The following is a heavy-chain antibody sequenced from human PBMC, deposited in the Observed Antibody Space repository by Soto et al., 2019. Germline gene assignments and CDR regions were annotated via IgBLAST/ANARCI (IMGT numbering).Heavy chain of an antibody. CDR2: INHSGST. CDR3: ARGGGYDFWSGYPSYYYYYMDV. J-gene: IGHJ6*03. V-gene: IGHV4-34*01. CDR1: GGSFSGYY. Sequence: QVQLQQWGAGLLKPSETLSLTCAVYGGSFSGYYWSWIRQPPGKGLAWIGEINHSGSTNYNPSLKSLVTVSVDTFKNQLTLKLSSVTAADTGVYYCARGGGYDFWSGYPSYYYYYMDVWGKGNTVTVSS. D-gene: IGHD3-3*01.